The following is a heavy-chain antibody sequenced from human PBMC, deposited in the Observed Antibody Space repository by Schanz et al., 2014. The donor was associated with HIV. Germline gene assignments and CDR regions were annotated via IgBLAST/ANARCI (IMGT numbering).Heavy chain of an antibody. J-gene: IGHJ4*02. CDR3: AKRGVAAEFDY. CDR2: ISFDGATT. V-gene: IGHV3-30*18. Sequence: VQLVESGGGVVQPGRSLRLSCAASGFTFSSYGMHWVRQAPGKGLEWVALISFDGATTSYVDSVEGRFTISRDNVKNTLALQMSSLRIEDTALYYCAKRGVAAEFDYRGQGTLVTVSS. D-gene: IGHD6-19*01. CDR1: GFTFSSYG.